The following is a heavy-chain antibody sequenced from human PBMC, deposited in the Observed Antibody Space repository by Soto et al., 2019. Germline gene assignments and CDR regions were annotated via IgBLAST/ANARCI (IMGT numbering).Heavy chain of an antibody. CDR2: IGTQHDT. CDR3: ARQASFWHGGGGWIDP. CDR1: GFTFSAYD. V-gene: IGHV3-13*01. J-gene: IGHJ5*02. D-gene: IGHD3-16*01. Sequence: EVQLVESGGGLVQPGGSLRLSCAASGFTFSAYDMHWVRQATGKGLEWVSAIGTQHDTYYPDSVKGRFPISRENAKNSLYLPMNSLRAGDAAVYYCARQASFWHGGGGWIDPWGQGTLVTVSS.